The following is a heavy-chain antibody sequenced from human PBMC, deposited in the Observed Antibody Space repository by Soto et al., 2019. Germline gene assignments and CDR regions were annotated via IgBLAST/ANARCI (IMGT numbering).Heavy chain of an antibody. Sequence: QVQLVQSGAEVKKPGASVKVSCKASGYTFTSYGISWVRQAPGQGLEWMGWISAYNGNTNYAQKLQGRVTMTTDTATSAACMELRCLRSDDTALYYFARSSGSAYWCDPWGQGTLVTVSS. CDR2: ISAYNGNT. V-gene: IGHV1-18*01. CDR3: ARSSGSAYWCDP. J-gene: IGHJ5*02. CDR1: GYTFTSYG. D-gene: IGHD6-6*01.